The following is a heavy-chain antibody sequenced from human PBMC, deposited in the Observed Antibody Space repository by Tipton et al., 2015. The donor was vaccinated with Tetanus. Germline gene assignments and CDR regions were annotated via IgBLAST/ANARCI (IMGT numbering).Heavy chain of an antibody. CDR1: GFTFSNYW. V-gene: IGHV3-74*01. J-gene: IGHJ4*02. CDR3: ARDKAEMATIDPFDY. Sequence: SLRLSCVGSGFTFSNYWMDWVRQAPGKGLVWVSRIKSDGSIVSYADSVKGRFTISRDNAKNTLYLQMNSLGAEDTAVYYCARDKAEMATIDPFDYWGQGTLVTVSS. D-gene: IGHD5-24*01. CDR2: IKSDGSIV.